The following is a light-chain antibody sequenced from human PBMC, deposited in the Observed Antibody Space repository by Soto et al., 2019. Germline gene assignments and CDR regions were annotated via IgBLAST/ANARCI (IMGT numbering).Light chain of an antibody. V-gene: IGKV1-33*01. J-gene: IGKJ4*01. Sequence: DIQMTQSPSSLSASVGDRVTITCQASLDNSYFLNWYQQKPGKAPKVLIYDASILETGVPSRFSGSGSGTDFRFTISSLQPEDIATYYCQQHDNLPLTFGGGTKVDIK. CDR1: LDNSYF. CDR2: DAS. CDR3: QQHDNLPLT.